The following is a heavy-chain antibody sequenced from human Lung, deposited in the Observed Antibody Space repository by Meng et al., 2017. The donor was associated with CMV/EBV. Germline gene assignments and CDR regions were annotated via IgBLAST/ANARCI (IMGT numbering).Heavy chain of an antibody. D-gene: IGHD1-26*01. V-gene: IGHV3-7*01. CDR2: RKQDGSEK. Sequence: LSLTCAASGFTFGSYWMSWVRPAPGKGPEWVDNRKQDGSEKYYVDSVKGRFTISRDDAKNSLYLQMNSLRAEDTAVYYCARGMRVGAITYYYYGMDVWGQGTTVXVSS. CDR1: GFTFGSYW. J-gene: IGHJ6*02. CDR3: ARGMRVGAITYYYYGMDV.